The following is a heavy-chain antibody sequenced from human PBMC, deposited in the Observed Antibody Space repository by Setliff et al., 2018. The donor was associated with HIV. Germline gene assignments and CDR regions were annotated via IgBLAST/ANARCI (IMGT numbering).Heavy chain of an antibody. CDR1: GYTFTTYD. J-gene: IGHJ5*02. CDR2: MNPNSGNT. Sequence: ASVKVSCKASGYTFTTYDINWVRQATGQGLEWMGWMNPNSGNTGYAERFQGRVTITADESTTTFYMEMSSLTSEDTAVYYCAREGVGGNWFDPWGQGTLVTVSS. V-gene: IGHV1-8*03. CDR3: AREGVGGNWFDP. D-gene: IGHD1-26*01.